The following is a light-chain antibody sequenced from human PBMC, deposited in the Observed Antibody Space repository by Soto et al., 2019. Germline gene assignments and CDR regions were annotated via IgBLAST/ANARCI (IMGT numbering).Light chain of an antibody. CDR1: QGIRVD. CDR3: LQDYNYPFT. J-gene: IGKJ3*01. Sequence: AIQMTQSPSSLSASVGDTVTITCRASQGIRVDLGWYQQKPGKAPKLLIYAASTLQGGVPSRFSGSGSGTDFTLTISSLQPEDFATYYCLQDYNYPFTFGPGTKVDVK. CDR2: AAS. V-gene: IGKV1-6*01.